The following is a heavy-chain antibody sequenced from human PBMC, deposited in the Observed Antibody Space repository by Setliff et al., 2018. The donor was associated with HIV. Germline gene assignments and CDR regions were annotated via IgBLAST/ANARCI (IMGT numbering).Heavy chain of an antibody. V-gene: IGHV4-39*02. CDR3: ARDIISRVGAFDI. CDR1: GGSINSTSYY. CDR2: IYHTGST. Sequence: PSETLSLTCTVSGGSINSTSYYWGWIRQPPGNGLEWIGSIYHTGSTYYKPSLKSRVTISVDTSKNQFSLRLSSVAAGDTAVYYCARDIISRVGAFDIWGQGTMVTVSS. D-gene: IGHD3-3*02. J-gene: IGHJ3*02.